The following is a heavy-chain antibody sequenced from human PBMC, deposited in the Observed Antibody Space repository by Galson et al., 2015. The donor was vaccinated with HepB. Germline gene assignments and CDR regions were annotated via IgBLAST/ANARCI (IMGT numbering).Heavy chain of an antibody. CDR3: ARDPEWGAFDI. CDR2: IKPDGSGT. Sequence: LRLSCAASGFTFSSSWMIWVRQAPGKGLESVAIIKPDGSGTTYVDSVKGRFTISRDNAKNSLFLQMSSLRTEDTAIYYCARDPEWGAFDIWGQGTVVTVSS. CDR1: GFTFSSSW. D-gene: IGHD1-26*01. V-gene: IGHV3-7*01. J-gene: IGHJ3*02.